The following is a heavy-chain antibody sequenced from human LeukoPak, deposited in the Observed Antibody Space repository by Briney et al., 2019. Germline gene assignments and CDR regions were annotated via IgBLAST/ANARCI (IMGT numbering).Heavy chain of an antibody. CDR1: GYTLTELS. V-gene: IGHV1-24*01. Sequence: ASVKVSCKVSGYTLTELSMHWVRQAPGKGLEWMGGFDPEDGETIYAQKFQGRVTMTEDTSTDTAYMELSSLRSEDTAVYYCARDSGYSNSWSNFDYWGQGTLVTVSS. CDR2: FDPEDGET. D-gene: IGHD6-13*01. J-gene: IGHJ4*02. CDR3: ARDSGYSNSWSNFDY.